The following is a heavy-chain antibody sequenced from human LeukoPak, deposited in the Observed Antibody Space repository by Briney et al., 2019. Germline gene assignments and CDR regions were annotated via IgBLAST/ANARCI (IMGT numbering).Heavy chain of an antibody. CDR3: ATPRDFYDSSGDRWYFDL. CDR1: GGSISSGGYY. D-gene: IGHD3-22*01. CDR2: IYHSGST. Sequence: SQTLSLTCTVSGGSISSGGYYWSWIRQPPGKGLEWIGYIYHSGSTYYNPSLKSRVTISVDRSKNQFSLKLSSVTAADTAVYYCATPRDFYDSSGDRWYFDLWGQGTLVTVSS. J-gene: IGHJ2*01. V-gene: IGHV4-30-2*01.